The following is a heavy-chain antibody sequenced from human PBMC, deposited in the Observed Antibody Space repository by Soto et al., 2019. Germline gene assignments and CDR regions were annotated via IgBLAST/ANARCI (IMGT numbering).Heavy chain of an antibody. D-gene: IGHD2-15*01. J-gene: IGHJ3*02. CDR3: ARSPMRDCSGGSCYLDAFDI. V-gene: IGHV3-74*01. Sequence: GGSLRLSCAASGFTFSSYWMHWVRQAPGKGLVWVSRINSDGSSTSYADSVKGRFTISRDNAKNTLYLQMNSLRAEDTAVYYCARSPMRDCSGGSCYLDAFDIWGQGTMVT. CDR1: GFTFSSYW. CDR2: INSDGSST.